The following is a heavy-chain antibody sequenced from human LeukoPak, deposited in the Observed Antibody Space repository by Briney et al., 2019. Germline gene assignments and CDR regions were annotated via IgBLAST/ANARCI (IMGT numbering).Heavy chain of an antibody. D-gene: IGHD2-2*02. CDR2: ISAYNGNT. Sequence: ASVKVSCKASGYTFTSYGISWVRQAPGQGLEWMGRISAYNGNTNYAQKLQGRVTMTTDTSTSTAYMELRSLRSDDTAVYYCARAGVYCSSTSCYTNWFDPWGQGTLVTVSS. V-gene: IGHV1-18*01. J-gene: IGHJ5*02. CDR1: GYTFTSYG. CDR3: ARAGVYCSSTSCYTNWFDP.